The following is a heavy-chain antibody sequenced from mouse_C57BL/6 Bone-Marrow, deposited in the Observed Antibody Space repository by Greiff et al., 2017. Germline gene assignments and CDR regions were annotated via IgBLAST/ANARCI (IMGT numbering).Heavy chain of an antibody. J-gene: IGHJ3*01. CDR2: IDPENGDT. V-gene: IGHV14-4*01. CDR1: GFNIKDDY. Sequence: EVQLQQSGAELVRPGASVKLSCTASGFNIKDDYMHWVKQRPEQGLEWIGWIDPENGDTEYASKFQGKATITADTSSNTAYLQLSSLTSEDTAVYSCTTEGDYEERAYWGQGTLVTVSA. CDR3: TTEGDYEERAY. D-gene: IGHD2-4*01.